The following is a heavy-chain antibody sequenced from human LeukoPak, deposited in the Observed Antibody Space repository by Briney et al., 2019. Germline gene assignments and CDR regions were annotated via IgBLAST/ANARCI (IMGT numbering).Heavy chain of an antibody. V-gene: IGHV1-2*02. CDR3: ARGEGSSIDY. Sequence: ASVKFSCKASGYTFTSYGISWVRQAPGQGLEWMVWINPNSGGTNYAQKFQGRVTMTIDTSISTAYLEVTRLTSDDTALYYCARGEGSSIDYWGQGTLVTVSS. D-gene: IGHD6-13*01. CDR1: GYTFTSYG. CDR2: INPNSGGT. J-gene: IGHJ4*02.